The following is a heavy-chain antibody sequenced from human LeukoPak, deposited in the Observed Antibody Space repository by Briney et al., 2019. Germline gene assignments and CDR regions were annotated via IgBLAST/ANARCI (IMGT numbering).Heavy chain of an antibody. D-gene: IGHD5-12*01. CDR1: GYTFMSYY. CDR2: INPSGGST. CDR3: ARGGIVATENWFDP. Sequence: ASVKVSCKASGYTFMSYYIHWVRQAPGQGLGWMGLINPSGGSTSYAQNFQGRVTMTRDTSTSTVYMELSSLRSEDTAVYYCARGGIVATENWFDPWGQGTLVTVSS. V-gene: IGHV1-46*01. J-gene: IGHJ5*02.